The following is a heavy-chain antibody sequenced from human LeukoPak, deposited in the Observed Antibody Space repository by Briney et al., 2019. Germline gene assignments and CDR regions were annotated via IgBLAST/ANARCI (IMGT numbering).Heavy chain of an antibody. V-gene: IGHV3-74*01. CDR1: GFTFSSYW. J-gene: IGHJ5*02. CDR3: ARDPGGGGAKGHNWFDP. CDR2: IKSDGSST. D-gene: IGHD2-21*01. Sequence: GGSLRLSCAASGFTFSSYWMHWVRQAPGKGLVWVSRIKSDGSSTSYADSVKGRFTISRDNAKNTLYRQMNSLRAEDTAVYYCARDPGGGGAKGHNWFDPWGQGTLVTVSS.